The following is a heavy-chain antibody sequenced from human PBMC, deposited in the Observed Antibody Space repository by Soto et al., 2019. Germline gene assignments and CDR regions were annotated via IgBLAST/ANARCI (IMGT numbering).Heavy chain of an antibody. V-gene: IGHV1-69*02. D-gene: IGHD3-10*01. J-gene: IGHJ5*01. Sequence: QVQLVQSGAEVKKPGSSVKVSCKASGDTFNFYTISWVRQAPGQGLEWMGRIIPMLGMSNYAQKFQDRVTIIPDKSTSTDYMQLSSLRSADTAIYHCAISYGSGSTPFDFWGQGTLVTVS. CDR1: GDTFNFYT. CDR2: IIPMLGMS. CDR3: AISYGSGSTPFDF.